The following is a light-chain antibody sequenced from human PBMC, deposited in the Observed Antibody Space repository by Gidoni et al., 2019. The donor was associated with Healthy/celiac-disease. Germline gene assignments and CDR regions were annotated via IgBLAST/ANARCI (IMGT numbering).Light chain of an antibody. CDR2: SSH. J-gene: IGLJ3*02. Sequence: QSVLPQPPSASGTPGQRVTISCSGSSSNIGSNPVHWYQQLPGTAPKLLIYSSHQRPSGVPDRFSGSKSGTSASLAISGLQSEDEADYYCAAWDDSLNGVVFGGGTKLTVL. V-gene: IGLV1-44*01. CDR3: AAWDDSLNGVV. CDR1: SSNIGSNP.